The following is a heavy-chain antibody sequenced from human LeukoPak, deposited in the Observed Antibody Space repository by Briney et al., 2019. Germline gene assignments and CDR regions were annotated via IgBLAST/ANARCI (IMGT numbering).Heavy chain of an antibody. CDR1: GGSISSSSYY. Sequence: PSETLSLTCTVSGGSISSSSYYWGWIRQPPGKGLEWMGSIYYSGSTYYNPSLKSRVTISVDTSKNQFSLKLSYATAADTAVYYCVRHRYYYGSGSLLNWFDPWGQGTLVTVSS. CDR3: VRHRYYYGSGSLLNWFDP. D-gene: IGHD3-10*01. J-gene: IGHJ5*02. CDR2: IYYSGST. V-gene: IGHV4-39*01.